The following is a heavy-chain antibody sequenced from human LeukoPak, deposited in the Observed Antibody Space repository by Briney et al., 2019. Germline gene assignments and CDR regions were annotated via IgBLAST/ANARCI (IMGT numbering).Heavy chain of an antibody. CDR2: ISSSSSYI. V-gene: IGHV3-21*01. D-gene: IGHD3-10*01. CDR1: GFTFRSYS. CDR3: ARGESSGAFDY. Sequence: GVSLRLSSAASGFTFRSYSMNWVHQAPGKGLEWVSSISSSSSYIYYADSVKGRFTISRDNAKNSLYLQMNSLRAEDTAVYYCARGESSGAFDYWGQGTLVTVSS. J-gene: IGHJ4*02.